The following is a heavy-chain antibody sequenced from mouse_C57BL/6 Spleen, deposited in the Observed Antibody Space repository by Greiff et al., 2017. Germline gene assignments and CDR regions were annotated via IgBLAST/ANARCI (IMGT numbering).Heavy chain of an antibody. CDR3: TRSGYYSKNYAMDY. Sequence: VKLQQSGAELVRPGASVTLSCKASGYTFTDYEMHWVKQTPVHGLEWIGAIDPETGGTAYNQKFKGKAILTADKSSSTAYMELRSLTSEDSAVYYCTRSGYYSKNYAMDYWGQGTSVTVSS. J-gene: IGHJ4*01. D-gene: IGHD2-5*01. CDR2: IDPETGGT. V-gene: IGHV1-15*01. CDR1: GYTFTDYE.